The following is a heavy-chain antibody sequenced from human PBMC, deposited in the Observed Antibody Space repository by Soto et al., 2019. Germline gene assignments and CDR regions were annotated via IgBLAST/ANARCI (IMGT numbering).Heavy chain of an antibody. D-gene: IGHD3-22*01. J-gene: IGHJ1*01. CDR2: IIPFFGTA. CDR1: GGLFSSYA. Sequence: SVRVSCKNSGGLFSSYAISWVRQPLGQGLQWMGGIIPFFGTAYYAQKFQGRVTITADESTNTAYMELSSLRSEDTAMYYCSRGGRGYLWSNEFWGQGSVVTVSS. CDR3: SRGGRGYLWSNEF. V-gene: IGHV1-69*13.